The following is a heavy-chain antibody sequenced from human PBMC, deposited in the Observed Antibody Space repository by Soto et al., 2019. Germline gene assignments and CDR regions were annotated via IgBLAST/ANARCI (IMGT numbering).Heavy chain of an antibody. D-gene: IGHD3-3*01. CDR1: GGSISSSSYY. Sequence: PSETLSLTCTVSGGSISSSSYYWGWIRQPPGKGLEWIGSIYYSGSTYYNPSLKSRVTISVDTSKNQISLKLTSVTAADTAVYYCSRGGYDFWSGYSRYYFDYWGQGTLVTVSS. V-gene: IGHV4-39*07. CDR2: IYYSGST. J-gene: IGHJ4*02. CDR3: SRGGYDFWSGYSRYYFDY.